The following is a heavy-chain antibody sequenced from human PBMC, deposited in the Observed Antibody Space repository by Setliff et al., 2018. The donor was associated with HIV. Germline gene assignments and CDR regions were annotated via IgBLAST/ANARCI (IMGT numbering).Heavy chain of an antibody. D-gene: IGHD2-21*02. CDR1: DSGTYY. CDR3: ARGGAYCGGDCSNYYYYMDV. CDR2: VSSRGDT. Sequence: SETLSLTCTVSDSGTYYWSWIRQPAGKGLEWIGRVSSRGDTNYNPSLKSRVTMSVDTSKNQFSLKLSSVTAADTAVYYCARGGAYCGGDCSNYYYYMDVWGKGTTVTVSS. J-gene: IGHJ6*03. V-gene: IGHV4-4*07.